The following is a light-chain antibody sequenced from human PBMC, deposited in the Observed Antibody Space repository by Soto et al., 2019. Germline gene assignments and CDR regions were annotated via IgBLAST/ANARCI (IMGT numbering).Light chain of an antibody. Sequence: QAVVTQPPSASGTPGQRVTISCSGSSSNIGSNTGNWYQQLPGTAPKLLIYNNNQRPSGVPDRFSGSKSGTSASLTISGLQSEDEADYYCAAWDDSLNGPVVFGGGTKLTVL. CDR2: NNN. CDR1: SSNIGSNT. CDR3: AAWDDSLNGPVV. V-gene: IGLV1-44*01. J-gene: IGLJ2*01.